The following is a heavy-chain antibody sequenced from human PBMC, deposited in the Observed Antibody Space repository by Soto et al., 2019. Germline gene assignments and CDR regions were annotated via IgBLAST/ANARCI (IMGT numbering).Heavy chain of an antibody. Sequence: SVKVSCKASGGTFSSYAISWVRQAPGQGLEWMGGIIPIFGTANYAQKFQGRVTITADESTSTAYMELSSLRSEDTAVYYCARARGSSGWYSDYWGQGTLVTVSS. D-gene: IGHD6-19*01. CDR2: IIPIFGTA. V-gene: IGHV1-69*13. J-gene: IGHJ4*02. CDR3: ARARGSSGWYSDY. CDR1: GGTFSSYA.